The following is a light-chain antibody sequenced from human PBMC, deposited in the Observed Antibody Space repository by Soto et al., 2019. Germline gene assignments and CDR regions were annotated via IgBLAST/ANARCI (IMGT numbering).Light chain of an antibody. CDR3: QQYGSSLPIT. J-gene: IGKJ5*01. CDR1: QSVSSN. Sequence: EIVMTQSPATLSVSPEERATLSCRASQSVSSNLAWYQQKPGQAPRLLLYGASTRATCIPARFSGRVSGIFFTLTISRLEREDFAVYYCQQYGSSLPITFCQGTLPEIK. V-gene: IGKV3-15*01. CDR2: GAS.